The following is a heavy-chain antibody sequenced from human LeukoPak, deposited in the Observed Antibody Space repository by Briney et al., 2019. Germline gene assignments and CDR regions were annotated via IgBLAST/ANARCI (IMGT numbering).Heavy chain of an antibody. CDR1: GFTFSSYS. D-gene: IGHD3-3*01. V-gene: IGHV3-21*01. Sequence: GGSLRLSCAPSGFTFSSYSMNWVRQAPGKGLKWVSSISSSSSYIYYADSVKGQFTISRDNAKNSLYLQMNSLRAEDTAVYYCASANPILLDYYYYYYMDVWGKGTTVTVSS. CDR3: ASANPILLDYYYYYYMDV. J-gene: IGHJ6*03. CDR2: ISSSSSYI.